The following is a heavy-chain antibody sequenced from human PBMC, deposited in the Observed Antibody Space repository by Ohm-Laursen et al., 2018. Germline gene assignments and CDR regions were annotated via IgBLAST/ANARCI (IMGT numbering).Heavy chain of an antibody. V-gene: IGHV3-48*03. CDR3: ARDKSLETRAFDV. CDR2: ISHSGNFE. CDR1: GFTFNSYN. D-gene: IGHD3-3*01. J-gene: IGHJ3*01. Sequence: SLRLSCAASGFTFNSYNMAWVRQAPGKGLEWVSLISHSGNFEQYIDSVKGRFTVSRDGAKSSLYLQMNSLRVDDTAVYYCARDKSLETRAFDVWGQGTVVTVSS.